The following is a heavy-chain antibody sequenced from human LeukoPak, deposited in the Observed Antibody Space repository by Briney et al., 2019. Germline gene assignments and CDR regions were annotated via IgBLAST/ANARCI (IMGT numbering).Heavy chain of an antibody. Sequence: ASVKVSCKASGGTFSSYAISWVRQAPGQGLEWMGWISAYNGNTNYAQKLQGRVTMTTDTSTSTAYMELRSLRSDDTAVYYCAVTNYDSSGYYRQSTYYFDYWGQGTLVTVSS. V-gene: IGHV1-18*01. D-gene: IGHD3-22*01. CDR3: AVTNYDSSGYYRQSTYYFDY. J-gene: IGHJ4*02. CDR2: ISAYNGNT. CDR1: GGTFSSYA.